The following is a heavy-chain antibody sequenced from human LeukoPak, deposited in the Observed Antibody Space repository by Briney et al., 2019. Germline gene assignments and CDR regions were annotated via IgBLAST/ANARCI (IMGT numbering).Heavy chain of an antibody. CDR1: GFTFRSYG. CDR3: AREVGVRGVDFDY. J-gene: IGHJ4*02. Sequence: GGSLRLSCAASGFTFRSYGMHWVRQAPGKGLEWVSAITGSGGGTYYADSVKGRFTISRDNSKNTLYLQMNSLRAEDTAVYYCAREVGVRGVDFDYWGQGTLVTVSS. V-gene: IGHV3-23*01. CDR2: ITGSGGGT. D-gene: IGHD3-10*01.